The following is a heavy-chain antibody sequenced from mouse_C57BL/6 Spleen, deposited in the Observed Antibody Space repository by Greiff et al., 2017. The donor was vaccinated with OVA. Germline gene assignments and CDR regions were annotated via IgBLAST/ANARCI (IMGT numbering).Heavy chain of an antibody. D-gene: IGHD1-1*01. J-gene: IGHJ2*01. V-gene: IGHV2-2*01. CDR1: GFSLTSYG. CDR3: ARGPDYYGSSPFDY. CDR2: IWSGGST. Sequence: VQLQESGPGLVQPSQSLSITCTVSGFSLTSYGVHWVRQSPGKGLEWLGVIWSGGSTDYNAAFISRLSISKDNSKSQVFFKMNSLQADDTAIYYCARGPDYYGSSPFDYWGQGTTLTVSS.